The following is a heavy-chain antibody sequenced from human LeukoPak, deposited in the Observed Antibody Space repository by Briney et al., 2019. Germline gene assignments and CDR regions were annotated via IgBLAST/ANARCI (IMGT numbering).Heavy chain of an antibody. D-gene: IGHD1-26*01. CDR2: ISNNAITT. CDR1: GFSFNSYA. CDR3: VKGTTGWEQGLDY. Sequence: GGSLRLSCAASGFSFNSYAMTWVRQAPGKALEWVSAISNNAITTYYADSVEGRFTISRDNSKNTVYLQMNSLRAQDTATYYCVKGTTGWEQGLDYWGQGTLVTVSS. J-gene: IGHJ4*02. V-gene: IGHV3-23*01.